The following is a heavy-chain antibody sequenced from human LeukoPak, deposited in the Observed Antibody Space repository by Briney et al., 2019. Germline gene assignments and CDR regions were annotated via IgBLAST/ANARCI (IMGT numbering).Heavy chain of an antibody. CDR1: GYTFTTYN. V-gene: IGHV1-18*01. CDR2: ISGYKGNT. D-gene: IGHD3-22*01. CDR3: ASLKNYYDSSGYLVTDAFDI. J-gene: IGHJ3*02. Sequence: ASVKVSCKASGYTFTTYNINWVREAPGQGLEWMGWISGYKGNTNYAQKPQGRVTMTTDTSTSTAYMELRSLKSDDTAVYYCASLKNYYDSSGYLVTDAFDIWGQGTMVTVSS.